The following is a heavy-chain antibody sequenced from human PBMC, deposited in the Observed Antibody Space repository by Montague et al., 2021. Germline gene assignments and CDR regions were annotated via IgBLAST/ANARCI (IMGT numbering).Heavy chain of an antibody. CDR1: GDSINTYS. D-gene: IGHD1-26*01. J-gene: IGHJ6*03. CDR3: ARDTVGASGYFYYYYMDV. Sequence: SETLSLTCTVFGDSINTYSWSWIRQPAGKGLEWIGGLSNGGSTNSNPSLKSRVSMSVDTSKNQFSLKLSSVTAADTAVYFCARDTVGASGYFYYYYMDVWGRGTTVTVSS. V-gene: IGHV4-4*07. CDR2: LSNGGST.